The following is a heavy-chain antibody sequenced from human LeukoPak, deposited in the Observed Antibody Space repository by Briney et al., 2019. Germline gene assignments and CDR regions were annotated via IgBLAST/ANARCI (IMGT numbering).Heavy chain of an antibody. CDR1: GGSISSSSYY. V-gene: IGHV4-39*01. CDR2: IYYSGST. Sequence: PSETLSLTCTVSGGSISSSSYYWGWIRQPPGKGLEWIGSIYYSGSTYYNPSLKSRVTISVDTSKNQFSLKLSSVTAADTAVYYCASTRQGGSSSGFNYWGQGTLVTVSS. J-gene: IGHJ4*02. D-gene: IGHD6-6*01. CDR3: ASTRQGGSSSGFNY.